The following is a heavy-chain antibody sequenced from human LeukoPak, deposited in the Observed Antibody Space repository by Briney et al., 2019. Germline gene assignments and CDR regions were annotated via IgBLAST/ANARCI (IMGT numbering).Heavy chain of an antibody. Sequence: GGSLRLSCAASGFTVSSNYMTWVRQAPGKGLEWVSSISSSSSYIYYADSVKGRFTISRDNAKNSLYLQMNSLRAEDTAVYYCARESSSSWNQREPYYYYYMDVWGKGTTVTVSS. CDR1: GFTVSSNY. CDR2: ISSSSSYI. V-gene: IGHV3-21*01. D-gene: IGHD6-13*01. CDR3: ARESSSSWNQREPYYYYYMDV. J-gene: IGHJ6*03.